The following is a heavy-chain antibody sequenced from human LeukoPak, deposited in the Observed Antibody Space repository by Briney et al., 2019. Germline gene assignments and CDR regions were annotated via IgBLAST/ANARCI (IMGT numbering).Heavy chain of an antibody. D-gene: IGHD3-10*01. CDR2: TSFDGRSK. CDR1: GLGLGAYA. V-gene: IGHV3-30*14. J-gene: IGHJ3*02. Sequence: PGGSLRLSCVASGLGLGAYAMHWVRQVPGKGLEWVAVTSFDGRSKYYADSVKGRFTISRDNSKNTLYLQMNSLRAEDTAVYYCARIGSGSYYYAFDIWGQGTMVTVSS. CDR3: ARIGSGSYYYAFDI.